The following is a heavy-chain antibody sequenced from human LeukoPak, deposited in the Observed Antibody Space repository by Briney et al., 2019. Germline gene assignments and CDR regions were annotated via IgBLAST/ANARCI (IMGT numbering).Heavy chain of an antibody. CDR2: IIPILGIA. CDR3: AREAGYYDFWSGNPGDAFDI. V-gene: IGHV1-69*04. D-gene: IGHD3-3*01. Sequence: SVKVSCKACGGTFSSYTISWVRQAPGQGLEWMGRIIPILGIANYAQKFQGRVTITADKPTSTAYMELSSLRSEDTAVYYCAREAGYYDFWSGNPGDAFDIWGQGTMVTVS. J-gene: IGHJ3*02. CDR1: GGTFSSYT.